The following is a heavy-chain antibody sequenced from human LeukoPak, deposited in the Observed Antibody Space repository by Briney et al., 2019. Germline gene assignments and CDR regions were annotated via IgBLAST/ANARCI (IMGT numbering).Heavy chain of an antibody. CDR1: GFTFRNTW. CDR3: TIENYYDSSGPIKH. CDR2: IKSKADGGTT. Sequence: GGSLRLSCAASGFTFRNTWMTWVRQAPGKGPEWVGHIKSKADGGTTDYAASVNGRFTISRDDSENTLSPQMNSLKTEDTAVYFCTIENYYDSSGPIKHWGQGTLVTVSS. D-gene: IGHD3-22*01. J-gene: IGHJ1*01. V-gene: IGHV3-15*01.